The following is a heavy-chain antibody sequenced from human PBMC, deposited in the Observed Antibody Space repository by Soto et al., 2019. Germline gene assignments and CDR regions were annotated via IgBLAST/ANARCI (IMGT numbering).Heavy chain of an antibody. D-gene: IGHD1-26*01. CDR3: ANSWRGQVGATIRVDY. CDR1: GFTFSSYA. Sequence: GGSLRLSCAASGFTFSSYAMSWVRQAPGKGLEWVSAISGSGGSTYYADSVKGRFTISRDNSKNTLYLQMNSLRAEDTAVYYCANSWRGQVGATIRVDYWGQGTLVTVSS. J-gene: IGHJ4*02. CDR2: ISGSGGST. V-gene: IGHV3-23*01.